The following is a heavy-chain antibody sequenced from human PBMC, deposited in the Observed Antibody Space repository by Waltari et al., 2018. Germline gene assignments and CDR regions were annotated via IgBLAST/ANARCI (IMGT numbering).Heavy chain of an antibody. J-gene: IGHJ2*01. CDR2: LHYGVSS. CDR1: GVSISTSRYY. Sequence: QLQLQESGPGLVNPSETLSLTCTVSGVSISTSRYYWGWIRQPPGTGLDWIGRLHYGVSSYFNPSLKSRVTIPVDTSKNQFSLKLTSVTAADTAVYYCATLPIPLELWYFDLWGRGTLVTVSS. D-gene: IGHD1-7*01. V-gene: IGHV4-39*01. CDR3: ATLPIPLELWYFDL.